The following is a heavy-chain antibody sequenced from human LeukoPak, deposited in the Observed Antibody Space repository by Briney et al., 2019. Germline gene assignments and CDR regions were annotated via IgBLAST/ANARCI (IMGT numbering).Heavy chain of an antibody. V-gene: IGHV1-46*01. J-gene: IGHJ5*02. D-gene: IGHD1-26*01. CDR2: INPTGGST. Sequence: ASVKVSCKASGGTFSSYAISWVRQAPGQGLEWMGLINPTGGSTGYAQKFQGRVTMTRDMSTSTDYTELSSLRSEDTAIYYCARDNSVGDNAWWFDPWGQGTLVTVSS. CDR3: ARDNSVGDNAWWFDP. CDR1: GGTFSSYA.